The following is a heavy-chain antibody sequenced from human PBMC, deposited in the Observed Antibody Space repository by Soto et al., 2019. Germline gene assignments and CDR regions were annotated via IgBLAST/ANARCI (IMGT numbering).Heavy chain of an antibody. CDR1: GFTFSSYW. V-gene: IGHV3-7*01. CDR2: IKQDGSEK. J-gene: IGHJ6*03. CDR3: ARDLRATVTTSFGTYYYYYMDV. Sequence: GGSLRLSSAASGFTFSSYWMSWVRQAPGKGLEWVANIKQDGSEKYYVDSVKGRFTISRDNAKNSLYLQMNSLRAEDTAVYYCARDLRATVTTSFGTYYYYYMDVWGKGTRSPSP. D-gene: IGHD4-17*01.